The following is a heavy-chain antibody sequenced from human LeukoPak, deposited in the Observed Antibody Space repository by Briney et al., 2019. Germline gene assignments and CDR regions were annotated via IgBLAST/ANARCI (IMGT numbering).Heavy chain of an antibody. J-gene: IGHJ5*02. D-gene: IGHD3-10*01. CDR2: IYSGGST. CDR1: GFTFSSYA. Sequence: GGSLRLSCAASGFTFSSYAMSWVRQAPGKGLEWVSVIYSGGSTYYADSVKGRFTISRDNSKNTLYLQMNSLRAEDTAVYYCARVAGFADWFDPWGQGTLVTVSS. CDR3: ARVAGFADWFDP. V-gene: IGHV3-53*01.